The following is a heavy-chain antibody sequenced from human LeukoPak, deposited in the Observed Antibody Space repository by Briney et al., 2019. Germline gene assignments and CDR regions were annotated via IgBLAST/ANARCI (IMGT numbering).Heavy chain of an antibody. CDR2: ISYDGSNK. Sequence: PGGSLRLSCAASGFTFSSYGMHWDREAPGKGLEWVEVISYDGSNKYYADSVKGRFTISRDNSKNTLYLQMNSLKAEDTAVYYCAKEKGYCSGGSCSLYYYYGMDVWGQGTTVTVSS. D-gene: IGHD2-15*01. V-gene: IGHV3-30*18. CDR1: GFTFSSYG. J-gene: IGHJ6*02. CDR3: AKEKGYCSGGSCSLYYYYGMDV.